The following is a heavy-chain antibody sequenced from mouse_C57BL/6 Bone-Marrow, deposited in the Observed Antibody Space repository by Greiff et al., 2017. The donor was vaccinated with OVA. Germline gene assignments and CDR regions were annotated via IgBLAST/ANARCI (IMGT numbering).Heavy chain of an antibody. J-gene: IGHJ3*01. CDR3: AREEGGFITTGGFAY. V-gene: IGHV7-1*01. CDR1: GFTFSDFY. CDR2: SRNKANDYTT. D-gene: IGHD1-1*01. Sequence: EVKLMESGGGLVQSGRSLRLSCATSGFTFSDFYMEWVRQAPGKGLEWIAASRNKANDYTTEYSASVKGRFIVSRDTSQSILYLQMNALRAEDTAIYYCAREEGGFITTGGFAYWGQGTLVTVSA.